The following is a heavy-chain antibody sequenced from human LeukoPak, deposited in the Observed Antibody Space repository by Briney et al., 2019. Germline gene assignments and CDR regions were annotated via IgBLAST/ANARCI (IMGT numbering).Heavy chain of an antibody. V-gene: IGHV3-69-1*01. CDR3: ARLLSIAAVGFDY. CDR2: ISSSSYI. CDR1: GFIVSSKY. Sequence: GGSLRLSCAASGFIVSSKYMSWVRQAPGKGLEWVSSISSSSYIYYADSVKGRFTISRDNAKNSLYLQMNSLRAEDTAVYYCARLLSIAAVGFDYWGQGTLVTVSS. J-gene: IGHJ4*02. D-gene: IGHD6-13*01.